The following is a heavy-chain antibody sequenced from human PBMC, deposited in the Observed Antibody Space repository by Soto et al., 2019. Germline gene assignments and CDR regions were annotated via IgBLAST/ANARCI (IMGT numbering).Heavy chain of an antibody. CDR2: ISSSSSYI. J-gene: IGHJ6*02. V-gene: IGHV3-21*01. Sequence: PGGSLRLSCAASGFTFSSYNMNWVRQAPGKGLEWVSSISSSSSYIYYADSVKGRFTISRDNAKNSLYLQMNSLGAEDTAVYYCARLAGGSYYRMDVWGQGTTVTVSS. CDR3: ARLAGGSYYRMDV. CDR1: GFTFSSYN. D-gene: IGHD1-26*01.